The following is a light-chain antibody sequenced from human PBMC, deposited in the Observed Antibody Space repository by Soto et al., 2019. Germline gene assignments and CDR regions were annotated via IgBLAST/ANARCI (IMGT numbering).Light chain of an antibody. CDR3: QQSYSTPYT. V-gene: IGKV1-39*01. CDR2: AAS. Sequence: DIQMTQSPSSLSASVGDRVTITCRASQSISSYLNWYQQNPGKAPKLLIYAASSLQSGVPSRFSGSGAGTDFALTISSQQPEDFAPYYCQQSYSTPYTFGQGTKLEIK. J-gene: IGKJ2*01. CDR1: QSISSY.